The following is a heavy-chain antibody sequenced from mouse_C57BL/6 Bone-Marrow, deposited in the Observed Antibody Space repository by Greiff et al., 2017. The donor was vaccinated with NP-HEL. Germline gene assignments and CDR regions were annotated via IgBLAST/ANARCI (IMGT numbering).Heavy chain of an antibody. CDR1: GYTFTSSS. CDR2: IYPRSGNT. CDR3: ARELLLYFDY. Sequence: VQVVESGAELARPGASVKLSCKASGYTFTSSSISWVKQRTGPGLEWIGEIYPRSGNTYYNEKFKGKATLTADKSSSTAYMEIRSLTSEDSAVYFCARELLLYFDYGGQGTTLTVSS. D-gene: IGHD1-1*01. V-gene: IGHV1-81*01. J-gene: IGHJ2*01.